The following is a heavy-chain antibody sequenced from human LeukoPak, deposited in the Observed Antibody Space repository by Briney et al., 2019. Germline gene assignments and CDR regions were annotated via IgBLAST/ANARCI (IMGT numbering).Heavy chain of an antibody. CDR1: GGTFSSYA. D-gene: IGHD1-26*01. V-gene: IGHV1-69*05. CDR3: VRDRGELPHSHFDY. J-gene: IGHJ4*02. CDR2: IIPIFATA. Sequence: SVKVSCKASGGTFSSYAFSWVRQAPGQGLEWMGGIIPIFATADYAQKFQGRVTMTRDTSTSTVYMELRSLKSDDTAVYYCVRDRGELPHSHFDYWGQGSLVTVSS.